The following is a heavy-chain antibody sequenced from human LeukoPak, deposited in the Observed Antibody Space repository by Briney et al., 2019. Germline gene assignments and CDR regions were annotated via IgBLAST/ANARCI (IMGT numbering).Heavy chain of an antibody. Sequence: ASVKVSCKASGYTFTSYYMHWVRQAPGQGLEWVGIINPSGGSTSYAQKFQGRVTMTRDTSTSTVYMELSSLRSVDTAVYYCARNYYDSSGYPGLGYYYYMDVWGKGTTVTISS. J-gene: IGHJ6*03. CDR3: ARNYYDSSGYPGLGYYYYMDV. V-gene: IGHV1-46*01. D-gene: IGHD3-22*01. CDR2: INPSGGST. CDR1: GYTFTSYY.